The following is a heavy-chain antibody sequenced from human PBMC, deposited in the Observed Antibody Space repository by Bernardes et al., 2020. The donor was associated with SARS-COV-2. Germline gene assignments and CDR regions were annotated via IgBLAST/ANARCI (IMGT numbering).Heavy chain of an antibody. CDR3: ARGPDYYGSGSYYSDY. J-gene: IGHJ4*02. CDR2: ISGSGDSTQII. D-gene: IGHD3-10*01. CDR1: GFTFSSYA. Sequence: GGSLRLSCAASGFTFSSYAMSWVRQAPGKGLEWVSAISGSGDSTQIIFYADSVKGRFTISRDNSMNTLYLQMNSLRDEDTAVYYCARGPDYYGSGSYYSDYWGQGTLVTVSS. V-gene: IGHV3-23*01.